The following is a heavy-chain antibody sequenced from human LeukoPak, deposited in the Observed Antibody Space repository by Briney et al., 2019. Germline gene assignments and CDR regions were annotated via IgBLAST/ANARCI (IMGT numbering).Heavy chain of an antibody. V-gene: IGHV3-23*01. D-gene: IGHD5-24*01. CDR2: IGGGGVST. CDR3: ASKPMAELDY. Sequence: GGSLRLSCAASGFTFSSYAMSWVRQAPGKGREWVSAIGGGGVSTYYADSVKGRFTISRDNSKNTLYLQMNSLRAEDTAIYFCASKPMAELDYWGQGTLVTVSS. CDR1: GFTFSSYA. J-gene: IGHJ4*02.